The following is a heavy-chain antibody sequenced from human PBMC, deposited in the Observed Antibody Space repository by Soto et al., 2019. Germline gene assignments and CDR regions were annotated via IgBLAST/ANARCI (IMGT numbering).Heavy chain of an antibody. Sequence: EMQLVESGGGWVQPGRSLRLSCAASGFTFDDYAMHWVRQAPGKGLEWVSGISWNSGTKGYADSVKGRFTISRDNAKNSLYLQMSGLRAEDTAFYYCVKDVIGYCSAGNCFPDSYFDYWGQGALVTVSS. CDR1: GFTFDDYA. V-gene: IGHV3-9*01. CDR3: VKDVIGYCSAGNCFPDSYFDY. D-gene: IGHD2-15*01. J-gene: IGHJ4*02. CDR2: ISWNSGTK.